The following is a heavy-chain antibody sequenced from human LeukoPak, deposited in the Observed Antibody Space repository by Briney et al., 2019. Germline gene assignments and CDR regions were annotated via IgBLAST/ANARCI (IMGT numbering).Heavy chain of an antibody. CDR3: ARGVIGYGSGSYARVHLNLYYYMDV. CDR2: IIPIFGTA. D-gene: IGHD3-10*01. CDR1: GGTFSSYA. Sequence: GASVKVSCKASGGTFSSYAISWVRQAPGQGLEWMGGIIPIFGTANYAQKFQGRVTITADESTSTAYMELSSLRSEDTAVYYCARGVIGYGSGSYARVHLNLYYYMDVWGKGTTVTISS. J-gene: IGHJ6*03. V-gene: IGHV1-69*13.